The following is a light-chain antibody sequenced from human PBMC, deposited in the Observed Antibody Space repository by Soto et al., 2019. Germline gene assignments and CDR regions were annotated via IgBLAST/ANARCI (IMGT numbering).Light chain of an antibody. V-gene: IGKV3-15*01. Sequence: EIVMTQSPATLSVSPGERATLSCRARQSVSSNLAWYQQKPGQAPRLLIYGASTRATGIPARFSGSGSGTEFTPTISSLQSEDFAVYFCQQYNNWTPWTFGQGTKVDIK. CDR3: QQYNNWTPWT. J-gene: IGKJ1*01. CDR2: GAS. CDR1: QSVSSN.